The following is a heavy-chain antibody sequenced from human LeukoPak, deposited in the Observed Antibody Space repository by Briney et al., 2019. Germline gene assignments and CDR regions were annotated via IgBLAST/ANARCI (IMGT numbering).Heavy chain of an antibody. CDR1: GGSLSGYY. Sequence: SETLSLTCAVYGGSLSGYYWSWIRQPPGKGLEWIGEINHSGSTNYNPSLKSRVTISVDTSKNQFSLKLSSVTAADTAVYYCARTPRYDYIWGSYRYTGDSAFDIWGQGTMVTVSS. D-gene: IGHD3-16*02. CDR2: INHSGST. V-gene: IGHV4-34*01. J-gene: IGHJ3*02. CDR3: ARTPRYDYIWGSYRYTGDSAFDI.